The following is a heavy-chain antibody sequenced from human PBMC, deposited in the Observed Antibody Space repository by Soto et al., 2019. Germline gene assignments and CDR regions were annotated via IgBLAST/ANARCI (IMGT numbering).Heavy chain of an antibody. D-gene: IGHD6-13*01. V-gene: IGHV1-69*12. J-gene: IGHJ5*02. CDR1: GGTFSNYA. CDR3: ARSPGRIQRQQLVPSWFHP. Sequence: QVQLVQSGAEVKKPGSSVKVSCKASGGTFSNYAISWVRQAPGQGLEWMGGIIPIFGTTNYAQKFQGRVTITADESTNTAYMDLSSLRSEDTDVYYCARSPGRIQRQQLVPSWFHPWGQGTLVTVSS. CDR2: IIPIFGTT.